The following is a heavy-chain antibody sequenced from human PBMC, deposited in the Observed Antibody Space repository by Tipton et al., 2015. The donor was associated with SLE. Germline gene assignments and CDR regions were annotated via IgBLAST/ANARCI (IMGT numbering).Heavy chain of an antibody. CDR3: ESRVGGYNYMDV. V-gene: IGHV4-39*07. CDR1: GGPISSSSYY. Sequence: TLSLTCTVSGGPISSSSYYWGWIRQPPGKGLECIGEINHSGSTNYNPSLKSRVTISVDTSKNQFSLKLSSVTAADTAVYYCESRVGGYNYMDVWGKGTTVTVAS. J-gene: IGHJ6*03. CDR2: INHSGST.